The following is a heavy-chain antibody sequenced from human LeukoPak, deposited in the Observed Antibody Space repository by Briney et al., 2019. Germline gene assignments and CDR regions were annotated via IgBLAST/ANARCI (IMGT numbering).Heavy chain of an antibody. CDR2: IIPIFGTA. V-gene: IGHV1-69*05. J-gene: IGHJ4*02. CDR1: GGTLSSHA. Sequence: GSPVKVPCKASGGTLSSHAISWVGQAPGQGLEGMGGIIPIFGTASYAQKFQGRVTITTDESTSTAYMELSSLRSEDTAVYYCASRPFYDSSGYYSPDTYWGQGTLVTVSS. D-gene: IGHD3-22*01. CDR3: ASRPFYDSSGYYSPDTY.